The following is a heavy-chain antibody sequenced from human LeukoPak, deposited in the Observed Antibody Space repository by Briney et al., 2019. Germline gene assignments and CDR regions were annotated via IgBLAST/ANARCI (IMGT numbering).Heavy chain of an antibody. CDR2: IYYSGST. Sequence: SETLSLTCTVSGGSVSSGSYYWSWIRQPPGKGLEWIGYIYYSGSTNYNPSLKSRVTISVDTSKNQFSLKLSSVTAADAAVYYCAGVIGVVVPAAISPPINYYYGMDVWGQGTTVTVSS. CDR3: AGVIGVVVPAAISPPINYYYGMDV. D-gene: IGHD2-2*01. V-gene: IGHV4-61*01. CDR1: GGSVSSGSYY. J-gene: IGHJ6*02.